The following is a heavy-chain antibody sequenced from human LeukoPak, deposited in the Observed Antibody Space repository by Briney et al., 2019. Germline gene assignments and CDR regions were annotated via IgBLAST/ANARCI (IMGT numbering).Heavy chain of an antibody. J-gene: IGHJ4*02. V-gene: IGHV4-59*01. CDR1: GGSISSYY. Sequence: PSETLSLTCTVSGGSISSYYWSWIRQPPGKGLEWIGYIYYSGSTNYNPSLKSRVTISVDTSKNQFSLKLSSVTAADTAVYYCARDGDGDYFDYWGQGTPVTVSS. CDR2: IYYSGST. D-gene: IGHD4-17*01. CDR3: ARDGDGDYFDY.